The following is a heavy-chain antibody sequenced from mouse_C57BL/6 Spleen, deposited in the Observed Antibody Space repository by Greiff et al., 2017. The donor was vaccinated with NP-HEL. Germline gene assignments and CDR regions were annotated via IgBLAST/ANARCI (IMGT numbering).Heavy chain of an antibody. D-gene: IGHD4-1*01. V-gene: IGHV1-55*01. CDR3: ARSVGTGTGFAY. Sequence: HVQLQQPGAELVKPGASVKMSCKASGYTFTSYWITWVKQRPGQGLEWIGDIYPGSGSTNYNEKFKSKATLTVDTSSSTAYMQLSSLTSEDSAVYYCARSVGTGTGFAYWGQGTLVTVSA. CDR1: GYTFTSYW. CDR2: IYPGSGST. J-gene: IGHJ3*01.